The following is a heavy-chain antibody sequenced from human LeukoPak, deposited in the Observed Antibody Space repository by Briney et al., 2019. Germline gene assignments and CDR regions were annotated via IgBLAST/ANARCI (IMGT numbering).Heavy chain of an antibody. V-gene: IGHV3-21*01. D-gene: IGHD5-12*01. CDR2: ISSSSSYI. J-gene: IGHJ5*02. Sequence: PGGSLRLSCAASGFTFSSYSMNWVRQAPGKGLEWVSSISSSSSYIYYADSVKGRFTISRDNAKNSLYLQMNSLRAEDTAVYYCARDSYSGYEGDWFDPWGQGTLVTVSS. CDR3: ARDSYSGYEGDWFDP. CDR1: GFTFSSYS.